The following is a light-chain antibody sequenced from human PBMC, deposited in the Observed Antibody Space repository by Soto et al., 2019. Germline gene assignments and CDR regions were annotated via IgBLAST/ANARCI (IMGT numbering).Light chain of an antibody. CDR1: QSVFSS. J-gene: IGKJ4*02. CDR2: GAA. CDR3: QQYHRWPA. V-gene: IGKV3-15*01. Sequence: EIVMTQSPATLSVSPGERVTLSCRASQSVFSSLAWYQQKPGQAPRLLIYGAATRATGIPARFSGSGSGTEFTLTSSSLQSEDVAVYYCQQYHRWPAFGRGTKVEIK.